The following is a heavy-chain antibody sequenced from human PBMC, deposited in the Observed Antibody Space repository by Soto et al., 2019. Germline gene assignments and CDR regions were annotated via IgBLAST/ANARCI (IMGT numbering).Heavy chain of an antibody. J-gene: IGHJ6*02. V-gene: IGHV4-59*01. Sequence: SETLSLTCTVSGGSIRSYYWSWIRQPPGKGLEWIGYIYYSGSTNYNPSLKSRVTISVDTSKNQFSLKLSSVTAADTAVYYCARDRVDYGMDVWGQGTTVTVSS. D-gene: IGHD3-3*01. CDR2: IYYSGST. CDR3: ARDRVDYGMDV. CDR1: GGSIRSYY.